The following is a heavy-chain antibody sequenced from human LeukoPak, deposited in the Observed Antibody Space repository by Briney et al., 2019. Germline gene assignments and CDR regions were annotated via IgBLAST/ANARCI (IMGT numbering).Heavy chain of an antibody. J-gene: IGHJ4*02. D-gene: IGHD3-10*01. Sequence: GRFTISRDNAKNSLYLQMNSLRAEDTAVYYCARGGGYYGSGSYYREYYFDYWGQGTLVTVSS. CDR3: ARGGGYYGSGSYYREYYFDY. V-gene: IGHV3-11*06.